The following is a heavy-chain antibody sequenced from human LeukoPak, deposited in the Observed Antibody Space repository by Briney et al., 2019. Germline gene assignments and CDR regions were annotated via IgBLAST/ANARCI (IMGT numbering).Heavy chain of an antibody. CDR3: AKRAAYYFDS. CDR2: ISGSGGST. Sequence: PGGSLRLSCAASGFTFSNYGMHWVRQAPGKGLEWVSDISGSGGSTFYADSVKGRFTISRDNSKNTLYLQMNSLRAEDTAVYYCAKRAAYYFDSWGQGTLVTVSS. J-gene: IGHJ4*02. CDR1: GFTFSNYG. V-gene: IGHV3-23*01.